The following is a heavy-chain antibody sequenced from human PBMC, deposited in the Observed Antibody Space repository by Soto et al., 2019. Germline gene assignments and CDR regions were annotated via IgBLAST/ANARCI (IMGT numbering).Heavy chain of an antibody. Sequence: QVQLQQWGAGPLRPLETLSLTCGVSGGSFSGYYWAWIRQSPGKGLEWIGEINDRGSINYNPSLKSRVSSSDDTSKNHYSLKLRSVTAADTAVYYCARESHDILTGPPWVWYFDLWGRGNLVTVSS. D-gene: IGHD3-9*01. CDR2: INDRGSI. CDR3: ARESHDILTGPPWVWYFDL. CDR1: GGSFSGYY. V-gene: IGHV4-34*01. J-gene: IGHJ2*01.